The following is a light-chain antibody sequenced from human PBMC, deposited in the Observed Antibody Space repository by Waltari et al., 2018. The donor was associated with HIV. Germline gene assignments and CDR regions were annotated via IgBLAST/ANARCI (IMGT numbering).Light chain of an antibody. CDR1: QSVGSSC. CDR3: QQYGSSPVT. CDR2: DAT. V-gene: IGKV3D-20*01. Sequence: EIVLTQSPATLSLSPGERATLSCGASQSVGSSCLAWFQQKPGLAPRLLIYDATKRAAGIPDKFSGSGSGTDFTVTISRLEPEDFAVYYCQQYGSSPVTFGQGTRLEI. J-gene: IGKJ5*01.